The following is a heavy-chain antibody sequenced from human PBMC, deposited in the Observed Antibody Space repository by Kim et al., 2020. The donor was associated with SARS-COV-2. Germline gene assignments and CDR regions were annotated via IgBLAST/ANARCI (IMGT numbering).Heavy chain of an antibody. J-gene: IGHJ4*02. D-gene: IGHD3-10*01. CDR2: INTNTGNP. Sequence: ASVKVSCKASGYTFTSYAMNWVRQAPGQGLEWMGWINTNTGNPTYAQGFTGRFVFSLDTSVSTAYLQISSLKAEDTAVYYCARIVRGVMLLSIDYWGQGTLVTVSS. V-gene: IGHV7-4-1*02. CDR3: ARIVRGVMLLSIDY. CDR1: GYTFTSYA.